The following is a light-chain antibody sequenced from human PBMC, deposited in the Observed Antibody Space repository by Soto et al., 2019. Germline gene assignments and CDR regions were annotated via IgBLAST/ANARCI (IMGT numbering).Light chain of an antibody. CDR3: CSSEGTYNFYV. V-gene: IGLV2-11*01. CDR1: SSDVGGYNY. CDR2: DVS. Sequence: QSALTQPRSVSGSPGQSVTISCTGTSSDVGGYNYVSWYQQHPGKAPKLMIYDVSQRPSGVPDRFSGSKSGNTASLTISGLHAEDEADYYCCSSEGTYNFYVFGTGTKVTVL. J-gene: IGLJ1*01.